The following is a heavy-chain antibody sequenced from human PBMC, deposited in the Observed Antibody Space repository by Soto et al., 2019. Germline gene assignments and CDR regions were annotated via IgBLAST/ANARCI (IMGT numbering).Heavy chain of an antibody. V-gene: IGHV4-39*01. D-gene: IGHD3-3*02. CDR2: IFYLGSS. Sequence: PSETLSLTCTVSGDSIISSDFYWGWVRQPTGKGLEWIGSIFYLGSSYYNPSLKSRVTMSVDTSKNQFSLRLRSVTAADTALYFCARHSLALRKNNWFDPWGQGTLVTVS. CDR3: ARHSLALRKNNWFDP. CDR1: GDSIISSDFY. J-gene: IGHJ5*02.